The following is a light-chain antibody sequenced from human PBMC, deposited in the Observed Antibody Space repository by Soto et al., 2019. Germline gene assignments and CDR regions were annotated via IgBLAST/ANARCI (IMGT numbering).Light chain of an antibody. CDR1: QSVSNNY. CDR2: GAS. J-gene: IGKJ1*01. Sequence: QSSAALSVSPGGRATLTCRSSQSVSNNYVAWYQQHPGQAPRLLICGASSRATGIPDMFSGRWSGTDFTLTSSILDPEDFALYYCQQYGSSGTFGQGTKVDIK. CDR3: QQYGSSGT. V-gene: IGKV3-20*01.